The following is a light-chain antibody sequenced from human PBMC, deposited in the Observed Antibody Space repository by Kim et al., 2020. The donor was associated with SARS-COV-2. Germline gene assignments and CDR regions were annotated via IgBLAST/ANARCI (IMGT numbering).Light chain of an antibody. V-gene: IGKV3-11*01. Sequence: LSPGERAPPSCRASQRIGTYLAWDQQKPGQALRLLIYETSTRATGTPARCSGSWSGTDFTLTISRLEPEDFAVYHCQQRIEWPLTFGQGTKVEIK. CDR2: ETS. CDR3: QQRIEWPLT. CDR1: QRIGTY. J-gene: IGKJ1*01.